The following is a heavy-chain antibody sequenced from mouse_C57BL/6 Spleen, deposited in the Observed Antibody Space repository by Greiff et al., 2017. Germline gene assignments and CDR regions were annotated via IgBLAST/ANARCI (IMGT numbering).Heavy chain of an antibody. V-gene: IGHV14-3*01. J-gene: IGHJ3*01. CDR1: GFNIKNTY. CDR2: IDPANGNT. CDR3: ASIYGYDSWFAY. Sequence: VHVQQSVAELVRPGASVKLSCTASGFNIKNTYMHWVKQRPEQGLEWIGRIDPANGNTKYAPKFQGKATITADTSSNTAYLQLSSLTSEDTAIYYCASIYGYDSWFAYWGQGTLVTVSA. D-gene: IGHD2-2*01.